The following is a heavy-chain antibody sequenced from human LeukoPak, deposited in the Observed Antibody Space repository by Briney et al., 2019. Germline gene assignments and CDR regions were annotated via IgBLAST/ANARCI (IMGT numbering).Heavy chain of an antibody. J-gene: IGHJ6*03. V-gene: IGHV1-46*01. CDR3: ARSSGRSPNREYMDV. Sequence: ASVKVSCKASGYTFTIHWVRQAPGRGLEWMGIINPSGGSTSYAQKFQGRVTMTRDTSTSTVYMELSSLRSEDTAAYCCARSSGRSPNREYMDVWGKGTTVTVSS. D-gene: IGHD1-14*01. CDR2: INPSGGST. CDR1: GYTFT.